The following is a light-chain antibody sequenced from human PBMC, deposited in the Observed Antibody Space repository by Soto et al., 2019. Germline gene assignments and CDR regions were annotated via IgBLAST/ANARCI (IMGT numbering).Light chain of an antibody. CDR3: QQYHYLWS. CDR2: DAS. J-gene: IGKJ1*01. Sequence: EMVMTQSPATLSVSPGERATLSCRASQSVNSHLAWYQQKPGQPPRLLIYDASARATDIPARFGGSGSGTDFTLTISCLQPEDSAVYYCQQYHYLWSFGQGTKVEVK. CDR1: QSVNSH. V-gene: IGKV3-15*01.